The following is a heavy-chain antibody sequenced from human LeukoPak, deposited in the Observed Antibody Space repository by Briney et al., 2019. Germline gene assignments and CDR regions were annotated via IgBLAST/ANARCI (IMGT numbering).Heavy chain of an antibody. D-gene: IGHD6-19*01. CDR1: GFTFSVYW. Sequence: GGSLRLSCAASGFTFSVYWMHWVRQAPGRGLVWVSLINSDGSSTRYADSVKGRFTISRGNAKNTLYLQMNSLRAEDTAVYYCARGKAVAGTFSWFDPWGQGTLVTVSS. V-gene: IGHV3-74*01. J-gene: IGHJ5*02. CDR2: INSDGSST. CDR3: ARGKAVAGTFSWFDP.